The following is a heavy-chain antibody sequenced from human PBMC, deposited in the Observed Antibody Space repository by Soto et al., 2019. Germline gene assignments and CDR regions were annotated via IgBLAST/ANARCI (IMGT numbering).Heavy chain of an antibody. CDR3: ARDGFDY. V-gene: IGHV3-30-3*01. J-gene: IGHJ4*02. CDR2: ISYDGSNK. CDR1: GFTFSSYA. Sequence: QVQLVESGGGVVQPGRSLRLSCAASGFTFSSYAMHWVRQAPGKGLEWVAVISYDGSNKYYADSVKGRFTICRDNSKNTMLLQMNSLRAEDTAVYYCARDGFDYWGQGTLVTVSS.